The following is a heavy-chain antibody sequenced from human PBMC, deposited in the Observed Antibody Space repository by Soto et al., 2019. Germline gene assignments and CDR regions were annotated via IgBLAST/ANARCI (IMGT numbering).Heavy chain of an antibody. CDR2: FHPSGRTA. V-gene: IGHV1-46*01. CDR3: ARSSGHYLPYDY. J-gene: IGHJ4*02. Sequence: ASVKVSCKASGYTFTNYYIHWVRQAPGQGLEWRGIFHPSGRTATYPQKFQGRVTMTSDTSTSTVYMELSILRSEDTAIYYCARSSGHYLPYDYWGQGTLVTVSS. D-gene: IGHD3-22*01. CDR1: GYTFTNYY.